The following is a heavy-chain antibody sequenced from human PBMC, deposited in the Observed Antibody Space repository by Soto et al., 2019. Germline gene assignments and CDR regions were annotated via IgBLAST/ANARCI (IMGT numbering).Heavy chain of an antibody. D-gene: IGHD1-1*01. J-gene: IGHJ6*02. Sequence: GGSLRLSCAASGFTFSSYSLNWVRQAPGKGLQWVSYISDNSDSIHYADSVKGRFTISRDNAKNSLYLQMNSLRDEDTAVYFCASDWNIDNYYDYNGMDVWGQGTTVTVSS. CDR1: GFTFSSYS. V-gene: IGHV3-48*02. CDR2: ISDNSDSI. CDR3: ASDWNIDNYYDYNGMDV.